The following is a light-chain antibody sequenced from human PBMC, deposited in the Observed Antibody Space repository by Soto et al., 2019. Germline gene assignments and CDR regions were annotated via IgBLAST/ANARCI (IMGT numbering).Light chain of an antibody. Sequence: QPVLTQSPSASGTPGQRVTISCSGSSSNIGSNTVKWYQQLPGTAPKLLIYSNNQRPSGVPDRFSGSKSGTSASLAISGLQSEDEADYYCAAWDDSLNGLVVFGGGTKVTVL. CDR1: SSNIGSNT. J-gene: IGLJ2*01. V-gene: IGLV1-44*01. CDR2: SNN. CDR3: AAWDDSLNGLVV.